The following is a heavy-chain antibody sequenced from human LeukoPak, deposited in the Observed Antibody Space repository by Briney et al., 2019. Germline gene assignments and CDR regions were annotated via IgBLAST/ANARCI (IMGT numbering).Heavy chain of an antibody. CDR1: GGTFSSYA. V-gene: IGHV1-69*04. J-gene: IGHJ4*02. Sequence: GASVKVSCKASGGTFSSYAISWVRQAPGQGLEWTGRIIPILGIANYAQKFQGRVTITADKSTSTAYMELSSLRSEDTAVYYCAREVNTYYYDSSGYYSDYWGQGTLVTVSS. D-gene: IGHD3-22*01. CDR2: IIPILGIA. CDR3: AREVNTYYYDSSGYYSDY.